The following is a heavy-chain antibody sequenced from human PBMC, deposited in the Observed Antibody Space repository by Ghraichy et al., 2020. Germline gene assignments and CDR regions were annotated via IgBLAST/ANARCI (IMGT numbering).Heavy chain of an antibody. CDR1: SGSVSGYY. V-gene: IGHV4-59*08. J-gene: IGHJ6*01. Sequence: SETLSLTCTVSSGSVSGYYWSWIRQPPGKGLEWIGYIHYSGTTNFNPSLRSRLTLSVDTSKNEFSLKLSSVTATDTDVYYCARVAPVLRVDSYYYHPIDVWGRGTTVNFSS. CDR2: IHYSGTT. CDR3: ARVAPVLRVDSYYYHPIDV. D-gene: IGHD2-15*01.